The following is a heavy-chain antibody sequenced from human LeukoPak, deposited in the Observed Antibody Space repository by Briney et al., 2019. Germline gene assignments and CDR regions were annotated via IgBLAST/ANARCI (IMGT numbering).Heavy chain of an antibody. Sequence: EASVKVSCKASGGTFSSYAISWVRQAPGQGLEWMGGIIPIFGTANYAQKFQGRVTITADESTSTAYMELSSLRSEDTAVYYCARAAVPAAHSSWFDPWGQGTLVTVSS. V-gene: IGHV1-69*01. J-gene: IGHJ5*02. D-gene: IGHD2-2*01. CDR1: GGTFSSYA. CDR2: IIPIFGTA. CDR3: ARAAVPAAHSSWFDP.